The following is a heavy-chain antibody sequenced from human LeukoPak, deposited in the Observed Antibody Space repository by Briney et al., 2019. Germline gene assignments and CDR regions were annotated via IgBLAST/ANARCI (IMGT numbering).Heavy chain of an antibody. Sequence: GGSLRLSCAASGFTFSSYEMNWVRQAPGKGLEWVSYISSSGSTIYYADSVKGRFTISRDNAKNSLYLQMNSLRADDTAVYYCARRLLVRGNPPREYYFDYWGQGTLVTVSS. CDR3: ARRLLVRGNPPREYYFDY. D-gene: IGHD3-10*01. J-gene: IGHJ4*02. CDR2: ISSSGSTI. V-gene: IGHV3-48*03. CDR1: GFTFSSYE.